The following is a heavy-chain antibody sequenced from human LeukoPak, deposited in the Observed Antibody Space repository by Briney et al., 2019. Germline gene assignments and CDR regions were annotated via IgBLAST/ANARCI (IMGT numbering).Heavy chain of an antibody. D-gene: IGHD6-6*01. CDR3: ARGRLVSSQPFDY. CDR2: IYHSGST. V-gene: IGHV4-4*02. Sequence: SGTLSLTCAVSGGSISSSNWWSWVRQPPGKGLEWIGEIYHSGSTNYNPSLKSRVTISVDKSKNLFSLKLSSVTAADTAVYYCARGRLVSSQPFDYWGQGTLVTVSS. CDR1: GGSISSSNW. J-gene: IGHJ4*02.